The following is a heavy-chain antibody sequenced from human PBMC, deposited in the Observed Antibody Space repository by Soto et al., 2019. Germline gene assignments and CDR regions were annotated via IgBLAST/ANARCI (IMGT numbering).Heavy chain of an antibody. CDR1: GGSISSGGYS. D-gene: IGHD4-17*01. V-gene: IGHV4-30-2*01. Sequence: QLQLQESGSGLVKPSQTLSLTCAVSGGSISSGGYSWTWIRQPPGKGLEWIGYIYDSGTTYYNPSLKSRVTISVDRSKNQVSLKLSSVTAADTAVYYCARAHYGDYGYGMDVWGQGTTVTVSS. J-gene: IGHJ6*02. CDR3: ARAHYGDYGYGMDV. CDR2: IYDSGTT.